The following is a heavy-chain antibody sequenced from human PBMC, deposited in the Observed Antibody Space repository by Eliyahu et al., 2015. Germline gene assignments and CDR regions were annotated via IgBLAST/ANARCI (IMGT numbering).Heavy chain of an antibody. D-gene: IGHD5-12*01. J-gene: IGHJ4*02. V-gene: IGHV3-15*01. CDR1: GFXFSNAW. Sequence: EVHLVESGGGLVEPGGSXRLSCAASGFXFSNAWMSWVRQAPGKGLEWVGRIKSKSEGGTTDYAAPVKGRFTFSRDDSKNTLYLQMNSLKIEDTAFYYCTTAGGGYVGYWGQGTLVTVSS. CDR3: TTAGGGYVGY. CDR2: IKSKSEGGTT.